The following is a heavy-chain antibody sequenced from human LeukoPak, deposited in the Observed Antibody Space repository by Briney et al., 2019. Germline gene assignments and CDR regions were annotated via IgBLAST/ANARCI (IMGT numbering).Heavy chain of an antibody. CDR1: GFTFSSYA. CDR3: AKPTYYYDSSGQGPFDY. Sequence: GGSLRLSCAASGFTFSSYAMSWVREAPGKGLEWVSSISGSGGSTYYADSVKGRFTNSRDNSKNTLYLQMNSLRAEDTAVYYCAKPTYYYDSSGQGPFDYWGQGTLVTVSS. CDR2: ISGSGGST. V-gene: IGHV3-23*01. J-gene: IGHJ4*02. D-gene: IGHD3-22*01.